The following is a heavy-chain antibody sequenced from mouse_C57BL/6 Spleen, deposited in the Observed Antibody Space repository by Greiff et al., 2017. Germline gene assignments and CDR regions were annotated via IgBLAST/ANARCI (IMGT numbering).Heavy chain of an antibody. J-gene: IGHJ3*01. V-gene: IGHV3-6*01. D-gene: IGHD1-2*01. Sequence: EVQLQQSGPGLVKPSQSLSLTCSVTGYSITSGYYWNWIRQFPGNKLEWMRYISYDGSNNYNPSLKNRISITRDTSKNQFFLKLNSVTTEDTATYYCARDGYPSAWYAYWGQGTLVTVSA. CDR1: GYSITSGYY. CDR3: ARDGYPSAWYAY. CDR2: ISYDGSN.